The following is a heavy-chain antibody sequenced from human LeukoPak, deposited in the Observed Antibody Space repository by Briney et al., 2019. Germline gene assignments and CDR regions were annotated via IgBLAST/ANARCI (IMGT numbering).Heavy chain of an antibody. CDR2: ISGSGGSA. D-gene: IGHD2-21*01. CDR3: AKGLKVINIGY. CDR1: GFTFSGYA. V-gene: IGHV3-23*01. Sequence: PGGSLRLSCAASGFTFSGYAMSWVRQAPGKGLEWVSGISGSGGSAYYADSVKGRFTISRDNSKSTLYLQMNSLRAEDTAVYYCAKGLKVINIGYWGQGTLVTVSS. J-gene: IGHJ4*02.